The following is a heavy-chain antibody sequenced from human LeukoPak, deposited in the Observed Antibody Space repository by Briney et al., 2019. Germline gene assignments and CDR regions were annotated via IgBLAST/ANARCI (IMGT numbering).Heavy chain of an antibody. CDR2: IYYSGGT. CDR1: VGPISSSSYY. CDR3: ARVHNYYDSSGYYSPFDY. Sequence: PSETLSLTCTVSVGPISSSSYYWGWIRQPPGKGLEWIGSIYYSGGTYYNPSLKSRVTISVDTSKNQFSLKLSSVTAADTAVYYCARVHNYYDSSGYYSPFDYWGQGTLVTVSS. D-gene: IGHD3-22*01. V-gene: IGHV4-39*01. J-gene: IGHJ4*02.